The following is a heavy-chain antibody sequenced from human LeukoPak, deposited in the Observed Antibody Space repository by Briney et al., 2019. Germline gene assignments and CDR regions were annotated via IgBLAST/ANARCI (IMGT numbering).Heavy chain of an antibody. Sequence: GGSLRLSCEASSGFTFGNYDMHWLRQAPGKGLEWLSIIGISGDYSTYYAESVKGRFSISRDNAKNSLYLQMDRLRAEDTAVYYCARNRGYWDNTSFPRWFAPGGQGSLVIVSS. V-gene: IGHV3-48*03. CDR3: ARNRGYWDNTSFPRWFAP. CDR1: GFTFGNYD. J-gene: IGHJ5*02. D-gene: IGHD2-15*01. CDR2: IGISGDYST.